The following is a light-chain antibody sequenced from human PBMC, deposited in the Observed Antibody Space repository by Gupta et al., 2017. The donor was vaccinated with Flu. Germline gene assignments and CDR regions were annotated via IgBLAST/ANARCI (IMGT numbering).Light chain of an antibody. CDR3: TSYTGSNNFDV. V-gene: IGLV2-8*01. CDR1: NTDVGGYNL. J-gene: IGLJ1*01. Sequence: QSALTQPPSASGSPGQSVTISCTGTNTDVGGYNLVSWFQQHPGKAPTLMIYEVSKRPSGVPDRFSGSKSGNTASLTVSGLQAEDEADYYCTSYTGSNNFDVFGTGTKVTVL. CDR2: EVS.